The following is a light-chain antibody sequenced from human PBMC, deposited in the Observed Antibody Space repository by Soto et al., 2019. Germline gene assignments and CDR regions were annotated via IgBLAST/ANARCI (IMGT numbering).Light chain of an antibody. Sequence: DIQMTQSPSSLSASVGDRVTITCRASQSISSFLNWYQQKPGEAPKLLIYAATSLHSGVPSRFSGSGSATDFTLTITSPQPEDFATYYGQQTYTTPRTFGQGPTVEI. V-gene: IGKV1-39*01. CDR2: AAT. CDR3: QQTYTTPRT. J-gene: IGKJ1*01. CDR1: QSISSF.